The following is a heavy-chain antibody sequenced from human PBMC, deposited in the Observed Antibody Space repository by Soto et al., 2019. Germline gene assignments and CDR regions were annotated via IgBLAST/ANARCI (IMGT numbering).Heavy chain of an antibody. J-gene: IGHJ5*02. V-gene: IGHV3-48*01. CDR1: GFTFSSYS. Sequence: EVQLVESGGGLVQPGGSLRLSCAASGFTFSSYSMNWVRQAPGKGLEWVSYISSSSSTIYYADSVKGRFTISRDNAKNSLYLQKNILRAEDTAVYYRAREEGLLNWFDPWGQGTLVTVSS. CDR2: ISSSSSTI. D-gene: IGHD1-26*01. CDR3: AREEGLLNWFDP.